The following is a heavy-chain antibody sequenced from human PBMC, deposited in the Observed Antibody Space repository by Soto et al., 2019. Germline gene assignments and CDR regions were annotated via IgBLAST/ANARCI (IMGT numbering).Heavy chain of an antibody. Sequence: QVQLVQSGAEVKKPGASVKVSCKASGYTFTSYGISWVRQAPGQGLEWMGWISAYNGNTNYAQKLQGRVTMTTDTSTSTAYRELRSLRSDDTAVYYCARVYGDYVKDPDWYFDLWGRGTLVTASS. V-gene: IGHV1-18*01. CDR3: ARVYGDYVKDPDWYFDL. CDR1: GYTFTSYG. CDR2: ISAYNGNT. J-gene: IGHJ2*01. D-gene: IGHD4-17*01.